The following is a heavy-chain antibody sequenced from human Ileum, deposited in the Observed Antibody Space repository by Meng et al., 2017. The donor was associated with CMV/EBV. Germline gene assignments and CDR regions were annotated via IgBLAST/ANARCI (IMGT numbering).Heavy chain of an antibody. J-gene: IGHJ6*02. D-gene: IGHD3-3*01. Sequence: SETLSLTCTVSGGSISSYYWSWIRQPPGKGLEWIGYIYYSGSTNYNPSLKSRVTISVDTSKNQFSLKLSSVTAADTAVYYCARLVWSGYPSYYYYGMDVWGQGTKVTVSS. V-gene: IGHV4-59*01. CDR3: ARLVWSGYPSYYYYGMDV. CDR2: IYYSGST. CDR1: GGSISSYY.